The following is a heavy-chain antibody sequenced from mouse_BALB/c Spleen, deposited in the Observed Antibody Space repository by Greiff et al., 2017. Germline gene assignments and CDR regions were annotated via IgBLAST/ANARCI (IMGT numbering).Heavy chain of an antibody. V-gene: IGHV1-15*01. Sequence: QVQLQQSGAELVRPGASVTLSCKASGYTFTDYEMHWVKQTPVHGLEWIGAIDPETGGTAYNQKFKGKATLTADKSSNTAYMELRSLTSEDSAVYYCARDYYGSSFAYWGQGTLVTVSA. D-gene: IGHD1-1*01. CDR3: ARDYYGSSFAY. J-gene: IGHJ3*01. CDR1: GYTFTDYE. CDR2: IDPETGGT.